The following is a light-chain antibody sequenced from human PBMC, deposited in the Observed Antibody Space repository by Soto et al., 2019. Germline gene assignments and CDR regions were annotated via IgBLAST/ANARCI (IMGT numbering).Light chain of an antibody. J-gene: IGLJ2*01. CDR2: RNN. V-gene: IGLV1-47*01. Sequence: QSVLTQPPSASGTPGQRVTISCSGSSSNIGSNYVYWYQQLPGTAPKLLIYRNNQRPSGVPDRFSGSKSGTSASLAISGLRSEDEVNYFGAAWDDSLSGVVFGGGTQLTVL. CDR1: SSNIGSNY. CDR3: AAWDDSLSGVV.